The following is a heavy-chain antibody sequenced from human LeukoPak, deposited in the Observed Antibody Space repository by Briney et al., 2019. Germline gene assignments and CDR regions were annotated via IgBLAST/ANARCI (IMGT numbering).Heavy chain of an antibody. D-gene: IGHD6-13*01. V-gene: IGHV4-4*07. Sequence: SETLSLTCTVSGGSISSYYWSWIRQPAGKGLEWIGRIYTSGSTNYNPSLKSRVTMSVDTSKNQFSLKLSSVTAADTAVYYCAREVGSSWSYYYYYYGMDVWGQGTTVTVSS. CDR3: AREVGSSWSYYYYYYGMDV. J-gene: IGHJ6*02. CDR2: IYTSGST. CDR1: GGSISSYY.